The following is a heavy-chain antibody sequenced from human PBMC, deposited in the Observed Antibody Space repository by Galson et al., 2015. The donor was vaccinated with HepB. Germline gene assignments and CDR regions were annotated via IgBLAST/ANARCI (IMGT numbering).Heavy chain of an antibody. CDR1: GYTFTSYG. J-gene: IGHJ4*02. CDR3: ARVGMKSQYYDFWIDYFDY. CDR2: ISAYNGNT. D-gene: IGHD3-3*01. V-gene: IGHV1-18*01. Sequence: SVKVSCKASGYTFTSYGISWVRQAPGQGLEWMGWISAYNGNTNYAQRLQGRVTMTTDTSTSTAYMELRSLRSDDTAVYYCARVGMKSQYYDFWIDYFDYWGQGTLVTVSS.